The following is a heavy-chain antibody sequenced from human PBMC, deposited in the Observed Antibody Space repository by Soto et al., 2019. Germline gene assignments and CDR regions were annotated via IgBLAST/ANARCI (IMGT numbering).Heavy chain of an antibody. V-gene: IGHV3-64D*06. J-gene: IGHJ4*02. D-gene: IGHD6-13*01. CDR1: GFKFSSYA. CDR2: ISSNGGST. Sequence: GGSLRLSCAASGFKFSSYAMHWVRQAPGKGLEYVSAISSNGGSTYYADSVKGRFTISRDNSKNTLYLQMSSLRAEDTAVYYCVKALVTIAAAGIFDYWGQGTLVTVSS. CDR3: VKALVTIAAAGIFDY.